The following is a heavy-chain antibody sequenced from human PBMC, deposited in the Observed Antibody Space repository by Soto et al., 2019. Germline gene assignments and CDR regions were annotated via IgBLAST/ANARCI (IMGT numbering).Heavy chain of an antibody. CDR2: IIPMSGTA. CDR3: ARDRDVVLVPPPTYDYYYYGMDV. V-gene: IGHV1-69*01. Sequence: QVQLVQSGAEVKKPGSSVKVSCKASGDTFSSHSSHVISWVRQAPGQGLEWMGGIIPMSGTANYAQKFQGRVTITADESTNTAYMEVSSLRSEDTAVYYCARDRDVVLVPPPTYDYYYYGMDVWGQGTTVTVSS. J-gene: IGHJ6*02. CDR1: GDTFSSHSSHV. D-gene: IGHD2-8*02.